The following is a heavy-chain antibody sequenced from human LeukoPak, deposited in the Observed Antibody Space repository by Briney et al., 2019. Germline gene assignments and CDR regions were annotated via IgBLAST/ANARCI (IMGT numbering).Heavy chain of an antibody. J-gene: IGHJ4*02. CDR3: ARVQRPLDGADY. Sequence: KASETLSLTCTVSGGSISSYYWSWIRQPPGKGLEWIGYIYYSGSTYYNPSLKSRVTISVGTSKNLFSLKLSSVTAADTAVYYCARVQRPLDGADYWGQGTLVTVSS. CDR1: GGSISSYY. CDR2: IYYSGST. D-gene: IGHD1-1*01. V-gene: IGHV4-59*01.